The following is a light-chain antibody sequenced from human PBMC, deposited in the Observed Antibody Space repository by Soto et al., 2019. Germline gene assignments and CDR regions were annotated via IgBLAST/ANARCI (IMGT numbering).Light chain of an antibody. V-gene: IGKV3-20*01. CDR3: QQYGSSPRQIT. J-gene: IGKJ5*01. Sequence: EKVMTQSPAPPSVTPREKATPPCRAIQSVSSYLAWYQQKPGQAPRLLIYGASSRATGIPDRFSGSGSGTDFTLTISRLEPEDFAVYYCQQYGSSPRQITFGQGTRLEIK. CDR2: GAS. CDR1: QSVSSY.